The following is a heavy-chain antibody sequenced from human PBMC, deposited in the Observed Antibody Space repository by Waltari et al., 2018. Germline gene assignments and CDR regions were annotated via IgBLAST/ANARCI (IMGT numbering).Heavy chain of an antibody. J-gene: IGHJ3*02. CDR2: IWFDGSEA. D-gene: IGHD6-19*01. CDR1: GFTLRSCG. CDR3: ARWVGGWYAIDI. V-gene: IGHV3-33*01. Sequence: QVQLVESGGGVVQPGGSLRLSCEGSGFTLRSCGRHWVRQAPGKGLEWVAVIWFDGSEAYYAESVKGRFTISRDNSKNTLYLQMNSLRAEDTAVYSCARWVGGWYAIDIWGQGTMVTVSS.